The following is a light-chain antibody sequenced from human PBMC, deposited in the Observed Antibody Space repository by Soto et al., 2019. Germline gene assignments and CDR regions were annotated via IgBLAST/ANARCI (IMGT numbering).Light chain of an antibody. V-gene: IGKV3-20*01. CDR2: GAS. CDR3: QQYGSSPLT. CDR1: QSVSID. Sequence: ENVLTQSPAPLSVSPGERATPSCRASQSVSIDLAWYQQKPGQAPRLLIYGASSRATGIPDRFSGSGSGTDFTLTISRLESEDFAVYHCQQYGSSPLTFGGGTKV. J-gene: IGKJ4*01.